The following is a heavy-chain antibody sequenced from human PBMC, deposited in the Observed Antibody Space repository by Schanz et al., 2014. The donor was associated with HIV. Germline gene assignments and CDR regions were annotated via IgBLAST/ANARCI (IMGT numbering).Heavy chain of an antibody. CDR3: AKSRGDSWPYGMDV. CDR2: IRAAGDT. Sequence: EVQLAESGGGLVKPGGSLRLSCEASGFTFSNYAMSWVRQAPGKGLEWVSDIRAAGDTYYGDSVKGRLTISRDNSENTLYLQMNSLRAEDTAVYYCAKSRGDSWPYGMDVWGQGTTVTVSS. CDR1: GFTFSNYA. V-gene: IGHV3-23*04. J-gene: IGHJ6*02. D-gene: IGHD4-17*01.